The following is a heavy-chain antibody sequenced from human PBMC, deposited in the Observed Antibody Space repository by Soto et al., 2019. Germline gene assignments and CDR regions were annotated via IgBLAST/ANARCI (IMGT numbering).Heavy chain of an antibody. D-gene: IGHD2-21*02. V-gene: IGHV4-59*01. CDR2: IYYSGST. J-gene: IGHJ5*02. Sequence: PSETLSLTCTVSGGSISSYYWSWIRQPPGKGLEWIGYIYYSGSTNYNPSLKSRVTISVDTSKNQFSLKLSSVTAADTAVYYCTRLYCGGDCYTRTNWFDPWGQGTLVTVSS. CDR3: TRLYCGGDCYTRTNWFDP. CDR1: GGSISSYY.